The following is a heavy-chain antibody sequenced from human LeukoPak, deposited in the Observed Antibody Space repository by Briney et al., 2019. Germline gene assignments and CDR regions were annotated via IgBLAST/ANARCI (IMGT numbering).Heavy chain of an antibody. CDR3: ARGRGSIYYYYGMDV. J-gene: IGHJ6*02. CDR1: GYTFTGYY. Sequence: ASVKVSCKASGYTFTGYYMHWVRQAPGQGLEWMGWINPNSGGTNYAQKFQGRVTMTRDTSISTAYMELSRLRSEDTAVYYCARGRGSIYYYYGMDVWGQGTTVTVSS. V-gene: IGHV1-2*02. D-gene: IGHD5-24*01. CDR2: INPNSGGT.